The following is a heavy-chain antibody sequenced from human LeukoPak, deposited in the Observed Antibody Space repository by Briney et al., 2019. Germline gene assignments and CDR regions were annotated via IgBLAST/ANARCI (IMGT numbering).Heavy chain of an antibody. CDR1: GFTFTNYA. Sequence: GGSLRLSCAASGFTFTNYAMSWVRQAPGKGLEWVAVISYDGSNKYYADSVKGRFTISRDNSKNTLYLQMNSLRAEDTAVYYCARSYSGSYPYYYYYGMDVWGQGTTVTVSS. D-gene: IGHD1-26*01. CDR2: ISYDGSNK. J-gene: IGHJ6*02. V-gene: IGHV3-30-3*01. CDR3: ARSYSGSYPYYYYYGMDV.